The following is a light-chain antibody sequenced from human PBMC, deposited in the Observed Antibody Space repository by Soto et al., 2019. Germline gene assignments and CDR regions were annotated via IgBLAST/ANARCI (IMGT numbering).Light chain of an antibody. Sequence: DIQMTQSPSSLSASVGDRVTITCRASQGISNYLAWYQQKPGKVPKLLIYAASTLQSGVPSRFSGSGSGTDFPLPISTLHPEDVETYYCKKYNSAPRTFGPGSKVDIK. V-gene: IGKV1-27*01. CDR2: AAS. CDR3: KKYNSAPRT. CDR1: QGISNY. J-gene: IGKJ3*01.